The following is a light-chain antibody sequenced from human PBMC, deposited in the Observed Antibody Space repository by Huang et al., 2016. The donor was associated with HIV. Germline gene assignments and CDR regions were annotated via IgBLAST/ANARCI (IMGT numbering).Light chain of an antibody. CDR2: WAS. J-gene: IGKJ3*01. Sequence: DIVMTQSPDFLAVSLGERATISCKSRHSLLNSPNRKNYVAWYQQNPGQPPKLLIYWASVRESGVADRLIGSGYGTDFTLTITSLQAEDVAVYFCQQYFFSPMTFGQGTKVDI. CDR1: HSLLNSPNRKNY. V-gene: IGKV4-1*01. CDR3: QQYFFSPMT.